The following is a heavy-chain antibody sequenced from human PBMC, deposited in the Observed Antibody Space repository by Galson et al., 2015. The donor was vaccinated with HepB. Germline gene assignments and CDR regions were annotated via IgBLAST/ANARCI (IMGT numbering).Heavy chain of an antibody. CDR1: GFTFSIYS. CDR2: ISSNTRYI. D-gene: IGHD4-17*01. V-gene: IGHV3-21*01. J-gene: IGHJ3*02. CDR3: VRGSTTAQRLDAFDI. Sequence: SLRLSCAASGFTFSIYSMNWVRQAPGKGLEWVSSISSNTRYIFYADSVKGRFTISRDHAKNSLYLQMNSLRAEDTAMYYCVRGSTTAQRLDAFDIWGRGTTATVSS.